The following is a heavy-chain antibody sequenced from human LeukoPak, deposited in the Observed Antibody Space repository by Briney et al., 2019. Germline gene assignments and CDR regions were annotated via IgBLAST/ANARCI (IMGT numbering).Heavy chain of an antibody. V-gene: IGHV3-74*01. J-gene: IGHJ5*02. CDR2: INTDESRI. Sequence: GGSLRLSCAASGFTFSNYWMHWVRQAPGKGLVWVSHINTDESRISYADSVKGRFTISRDNAKNTLYLQMNSPRAEDTAVYYCARDLGYCTSTSCFGGWFDPWGQGTLVTVSS. CDR3: ARDLGYCTSTSCFGGWFDP. D-gene: IGHD2-2*01. CDR1: GFTFSNYW.